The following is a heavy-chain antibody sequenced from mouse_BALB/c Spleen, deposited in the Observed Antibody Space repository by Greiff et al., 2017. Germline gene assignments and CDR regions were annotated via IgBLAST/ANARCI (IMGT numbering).Heavy chain of an antibody. J-gene: IGHJ2*01. CDR2: ISSGGST. CDR1: GFTFSSYA. CDR3: ARERDPYFDY. V-gene: IGHV5-6-5*01. Sequence: EVQGVESGGGLVKPGGSLKLSCAASGFTFSSYAMSWVRQTPEKRLEWVASISSGGSTYYPDSVKGRFTISRDNARNILYLQMSSLRSEDTAMYYCARERDPYFDYWGQGTTLTVSS. D-gene: IGHD3-3*01.